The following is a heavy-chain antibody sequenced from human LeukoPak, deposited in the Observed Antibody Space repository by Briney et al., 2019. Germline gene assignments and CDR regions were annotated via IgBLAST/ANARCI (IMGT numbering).Heavy chain of an antibody. CDR3: ARFGELLYDAFDI. V-gene: IGHV1-46*01. CDR2: INPSGGST. Sequence: GASVKVSCKASGYTFTGYYMHWVRQAPGHRLERLGIINPSGGSTSYAQKFQGRVTMTRDMSTSTVYMELSSLRSEDTAVYYCARFGELLYDAFDIWGQGTMVTVSS. J-gene: IGHJ3*02. D-gene: IGHD3-10*01. CDR1: GYTFTGYY.